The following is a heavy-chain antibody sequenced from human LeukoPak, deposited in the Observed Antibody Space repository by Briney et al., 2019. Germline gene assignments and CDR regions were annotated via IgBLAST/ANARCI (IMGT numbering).Heavy chain of an antibody. D-gene: IGHD3-10*01. CDR3: ARGGSGSYESDP. V-gene: IGHV3-66*02. J-gene: IGHJ5*02. CDR1: GFTFSSYA. CDR2: IYSGGST. Sequence: GGSLRLSCAASGFTFSSYAMSWVRQAPGKGLEWVSVIYSGGSTYYADSVKGRFTISRDNSKNTLYLQMNSLRAEDTAVYYCARGGSGSYESDPWGQGTLVTVSS.